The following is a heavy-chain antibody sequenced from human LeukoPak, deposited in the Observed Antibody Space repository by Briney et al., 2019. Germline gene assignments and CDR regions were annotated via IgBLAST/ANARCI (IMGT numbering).Heavy chain of an antibody. V-gene: IGHV4-34*01. J-gene: IGHJ4*02. CDR2: INHSGST. D-gene: IGHD3-10*01. CDR3: ARGTDYYGSGSYYYFDY. CDR1: GGSFSGYY. Sequence: PSETLSLTCAVYGGSFSGYYWSWIRQPPGKGLEWIGEINHSGSTNYNPSLKSRDTISVDTSKNQFSLKLSSVTAADTAVYYCARGTDYYGSGSYYYFDYWGQGTLVTVSS.